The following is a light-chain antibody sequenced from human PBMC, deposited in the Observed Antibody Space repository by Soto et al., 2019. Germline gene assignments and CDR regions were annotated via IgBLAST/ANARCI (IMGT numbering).Light chain of an antibody. CDR2: DTS. V-gene: IGKV3-15*01. CDR3: QPYSNGSLS. J-gene: IGKJ4*01. CDR1: RGIGDT. Sequence: EVVMTQSPATLSVSPGEGVTLSCRASRGIGDTLAWYQHKPGQTPRLLIYDTSTRATGVPARFRGSRPGPEFTLTINRLRSGEFAIYYCQPYSNGSLSFGGGTKVDIK.